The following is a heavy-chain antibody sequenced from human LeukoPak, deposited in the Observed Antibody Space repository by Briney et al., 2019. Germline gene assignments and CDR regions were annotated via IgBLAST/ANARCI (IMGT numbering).Heavy chain of an antibody. D-gene: IGHD4-23*01. V-gene: IGHV4-59*01. Sequence: SETLSLTCTVSGGSISSYYWSWIRQPPGKGLEWIGYIYYSGSTNYNPSLKSRVTISVDTSKNQFSLKLSSVTAADTAVYYCARFNGGRRTSFDYWGQGTLVTVSS. CDR2: IYYSGST. CDR1: GGSISSYY. CDR3: ARFNGGRRTSFDY. J-gene: IGHJ4*02.